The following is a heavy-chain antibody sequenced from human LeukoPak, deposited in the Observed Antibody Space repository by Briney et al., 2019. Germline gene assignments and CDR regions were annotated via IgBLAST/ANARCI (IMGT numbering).Heavy chain of an antibody. D-gene: IGHD3-16*01. CDR1: GVMFPSYW. CDR3: ARRHHFRFLDS. CDR2: IKQDGSEK. Sequence: GGSLRLSCAASGVMFPSYWMTWVRQAPGKGLEWVANIKQDGSEKYYVDSVKARFTISRDNAKNSVYLQMNSLRAEDTAVYYCARRHHFRFLDSWGQGTLVTVSS. J-gene: IGHJ4*02. V-gene: IGHV3-7*04.